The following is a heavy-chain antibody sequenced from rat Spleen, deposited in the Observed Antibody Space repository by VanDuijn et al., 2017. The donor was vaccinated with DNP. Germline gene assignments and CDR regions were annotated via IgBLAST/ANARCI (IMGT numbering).Heavy chain of an antibody. J-gene: IGHJ2*01. CDR3: ATVCDNSGYY. D-gene: IGHD4-3*01. CDR2: ISTSGGST. CDR1: GFTFSNSD. Sequence: EVQLVESGGGLVQPGRSMKLSCAASGFTFSNSDMAWVRQAPTKGLEWVASISTSGGSTYYRDSVKGRFTISRDNAKSTLYLQMDSLRSEDTATYYCATVCDNSGYYWGQGVMVTVSS. V-gene: IGHV5-25*01.